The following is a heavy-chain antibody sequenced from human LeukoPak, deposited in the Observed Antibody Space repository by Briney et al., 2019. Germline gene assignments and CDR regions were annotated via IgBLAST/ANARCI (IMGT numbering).Heavy chain of an antibody. CDR2: IYPGDSDT. CDR1: GYSFTRNW. V-gene: IGHV5-51*01. J-gene: IGHJ3*02. D-gene: IGHD6-19*01. Sequence: GESLKISCKGSGYSFTRNWIGWVRQMPGKGLEWMGIIYPGDSDTRYSPSFQGQVTISADKSISTAYLQWSSLKASDTAMYYCARDSPYSSGWRDAFDIWGQGTMVTVSS. CDR3: ARDSPYSSGWRDAFDI.